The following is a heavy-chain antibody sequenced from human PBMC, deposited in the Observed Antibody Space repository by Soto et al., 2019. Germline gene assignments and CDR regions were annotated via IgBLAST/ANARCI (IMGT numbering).Heavy chain of an antibody. D-gene: IGHD4-17*01. CDR1: GGSFSYYY. V-gene: IGHV4-59*08. CDR2: IYNSGTT. J-gene: IGHJ4*02. Sequence: PSETLSLTCSVSGGSFSYYYWAWIRQAPGKGLEWIGSIYNSGTTNYNPSLKSRVIISIESSKSQFSLRLNSVTVSDSAVYYCASGAPSRYWGQGILVT. CDR3: ASGAPSRY.